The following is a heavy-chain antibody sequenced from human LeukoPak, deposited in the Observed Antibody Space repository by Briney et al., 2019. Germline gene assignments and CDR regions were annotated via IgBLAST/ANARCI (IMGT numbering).Heavy chain of an antibody. D-gene: IGHD3-10*01. V-gene: IGHV4-34*01. CDR2: INHSGST. CDR1: GGSFSGYY. J-gene: IGHJ6*03. CDR3: ARIRITMVRGVTYYYMDV. Sequence: ETLSLTCAVYGGSFSGYYWSWIRQPPGKGLEWIGEINHSGSTNYNPSLKSRVTISVDTSKNQFSLKLSSVTAADTAVYYCARIRITMVRGVTYYYMDVWGKGTTVTVSS.